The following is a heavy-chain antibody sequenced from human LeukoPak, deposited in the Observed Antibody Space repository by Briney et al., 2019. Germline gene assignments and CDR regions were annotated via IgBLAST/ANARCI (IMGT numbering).Heavy chain of an antibody. Sequence: GGSLRLSCAASGFTFSNYAMSWVRRAPGKGLKWVSGINSGGVSTYYADSVKGWFTISRDNSKNTLYMQMNSLRAEDTALYYCAKDLRGLDAFDIWGQGTMATVSS. V-gene: IGHV3-23*01. CDR2: INSGGVST. D-gene: IGHD3/OR15-3a*01. J-gene: IGHJ3*02. CDR1: GFTFSNYA. CDR3: AKDLRGLDAFDI.